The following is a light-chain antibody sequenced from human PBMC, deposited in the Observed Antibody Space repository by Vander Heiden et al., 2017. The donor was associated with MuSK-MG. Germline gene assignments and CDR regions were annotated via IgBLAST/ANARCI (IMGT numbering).Light chain of an antibody. CDR3: QQSNSIPQT. J-gene: IGKJ1*01. CDR1: QSISSH. CDR2: AAS. Sequence: DIQMTQSPSSLSASVGDRVTITCRASQSISSHLNWYQQKPRKAPNVLIYAASSLQSGVPSRFSGSGSGTDFTLTISNLQPGDFATYYCQQSNSIPQTFGQGTKVEIK. V-gene: IGKV1-39*01.